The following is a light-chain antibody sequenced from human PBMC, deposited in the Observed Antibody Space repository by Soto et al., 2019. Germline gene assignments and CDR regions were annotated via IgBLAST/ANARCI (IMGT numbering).Light chain of an antibody. CDR1: QGVSAY. CDR2: AAF. J-gene: IGKJ2*01. V-gene: IGKV1-39*01. Sequence: DIQMTQSPSSLSASVGDRVTITCRASQGVSAYLLWYQQTQGRAPKLLICAAFNLVSGVPSRFSGSRSGTNFKLTIISLQPEDFATYYCQQSYRTPHTFGQGTKLETK. CDR3: QQSYRTPHT.